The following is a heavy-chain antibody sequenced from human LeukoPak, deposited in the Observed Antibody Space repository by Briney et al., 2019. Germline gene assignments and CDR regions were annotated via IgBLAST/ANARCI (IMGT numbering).Heavy chain of an antibody. CDR3: TTDRYYFDP. Sequence: GGSLRLSCTASGLTFTTAWMSWVRQAPGKGREWVGRIKSNNDGGTADFGAPVKDRFTMSRDDSRNTFYLQMNSLRTDDTAVYYCTTDRYYFDPWGQGTLVTVSS. CDR1: GLTFTTAW. CDR2: IKSNNDGGTA. D-gene: IGHD3-22*01. J-gene: IGHJ5*02. V-gene: IGHV3-15*01.